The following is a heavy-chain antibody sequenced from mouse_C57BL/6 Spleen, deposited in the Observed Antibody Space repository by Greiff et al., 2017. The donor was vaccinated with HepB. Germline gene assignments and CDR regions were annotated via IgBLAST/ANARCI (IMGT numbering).Heavy chain of an antibody. CDR2: IDPETGGT. CDR3: SVYYGSSYDY. Sequence: VQLQQSGAELVRPGASVTLSCKASGYTFTVYDMPWLRQTPVHDLEWIGTIDPETGGTAYNQKFKGTAILPADKSSSTAYMELRSLTSEDSAVYYCSVYYGSSYDYWGQGTTLTVSS. J-gene: IGHJ2*01. V-gene: IGHV1-15*01. CDR1: GYTFTVYD. D-gene: IGHD1-1*01.